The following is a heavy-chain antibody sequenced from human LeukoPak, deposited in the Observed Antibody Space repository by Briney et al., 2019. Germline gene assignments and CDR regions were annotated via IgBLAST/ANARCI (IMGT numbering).Heavy chain of an antibody. CDR2: INAGNGNT. V-gene: IGHV1-3*01. CDR3: ARRSLDTAMVSDAFDI. CDR1: GYGFMNYA. J-gene: IGHJ3*02. D-gene: IGHD5-18*01. Sequence: ASVKVSCKTSGYGFMNYAVQWVRQAPGERLEWMGWINAGNGNTKYSQKFQGRVTITRDTSASTAYMELSSLRSEDTAVYYCARRSLDTAMVSDAFDIWGQGTMVTVSS.